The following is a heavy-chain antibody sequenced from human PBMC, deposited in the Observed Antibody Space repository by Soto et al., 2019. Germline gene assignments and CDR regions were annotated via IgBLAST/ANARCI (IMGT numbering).Heavy chain of an antibody. CDR3: AKDKAGGYSGSWFHYSYGLDV. CDR2: VSGSGSAT. Sequence: QLLESGGGLVQPGGSLRLSCAASGFTFSTYPMTWVRQAPGRGLEWVSGVSGSGSATYYGDSVRGSSTISRYNAKITLYLQMSSMRAEDTAIYYCAKDKAGGYSGSWFHYSYGLDVWGQGTPVTVSS. D-gene: IGHD6-13*01. CDR1: GFTFSTYP. J-gene: IGHJ6*01. V-gene: IGHV3-23*01.